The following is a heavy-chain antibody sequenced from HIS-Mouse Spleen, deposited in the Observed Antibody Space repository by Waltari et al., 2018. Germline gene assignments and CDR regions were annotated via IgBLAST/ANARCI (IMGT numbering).Heavy chain of an antibody. CDR3: ARDRELYFDY. CDR2: IYYSGST. J-gene: IGHJ4*02. CDR1: GGSIRSSSYY. Sequence: QLQLQESGPGLVKPSETLSLTCTFPGGSIRSSSYYWGWVRQPPGKGLEWIGSIYYSGSTYYNPSLKSRVTISVDTSKNQFSLKLSSVTAADTAVYYCARDRELYFDYWGQGTLVTVSS. V-gene: IGHV4-39*07. D-gene: IGHD1-26*01.